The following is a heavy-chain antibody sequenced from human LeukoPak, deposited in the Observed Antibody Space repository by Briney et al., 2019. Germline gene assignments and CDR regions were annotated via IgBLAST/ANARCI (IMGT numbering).Heavy chain of an antibody. J-gene: IGHJ4*02. CDR1: GFTFSDYY. Sequence: GGSLRLSCAASGFTFSDYYMSWVRQAPGKGLEWVSATSSSDAGTYHAESVRGRFTISRDNSKNTLYLQMNSLRADDAAVYYCARAPVTSCRGAFCYPFDIWGQGTLVTVSS. V-gene: IGHV3-23*01. CDR3: ARAPVTSCRGAFCYPFDI. CDR2: TSSSDAGT. D-gene: IGHD2-15*01.